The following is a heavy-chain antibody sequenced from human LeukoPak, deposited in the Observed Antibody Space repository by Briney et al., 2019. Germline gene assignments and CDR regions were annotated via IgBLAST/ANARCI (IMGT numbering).Heavy chain of an antibody. CDR2: IIPIFGTA. D-gene: IGHD4-17*01. V-gene: IGHV1-69*01. J-gene: IGHJ6*02. CDR1: GDTFSSYA. Sequence: VASVKVSCKASGDTFSSYAISWVRQAPGQGLEWMEGIIPIFGTANYAQKFQGRVTFTADEFTSTAYMELSSLRSEDTAVYYCAREGNGGDYAAYHYYGLDVWGQGTTVTVSS. CDR3: AREGNGGDYAAYHYYGLDV.